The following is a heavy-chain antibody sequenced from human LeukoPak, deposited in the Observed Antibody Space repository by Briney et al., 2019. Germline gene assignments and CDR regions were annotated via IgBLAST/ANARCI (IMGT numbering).Heavy chain of an antibody. D-gene: IGHD1-7*01. CDR2: IRYDGSNK. CDR1: GFTFSSYG. J-gene: IGHJ4*02. Sequence: GGSLRLSCAASGFTFSSYGMHWVRQAPGKGLEWVAFIRYDGSNKYYADSVKGRFTISRDNSKNTLYLQMNSLRAEGTAVYYCAQAGTTPPFFDYWGQGTLVTVSS. V-gene: IGHV3-30*02. CDR3: AQAGTTPPFFDY.